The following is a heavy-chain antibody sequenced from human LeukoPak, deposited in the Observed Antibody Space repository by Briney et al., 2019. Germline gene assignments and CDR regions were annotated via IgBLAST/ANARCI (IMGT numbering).Heavy chain of an antibody. V-gene: IGHV1-18*01. CDR2: ISAYNGAT. D-gene: IGHD3-10*01. CDR3: ARAASGGDLGYFDY. J-gene: IGHJ4*02. Sequence: ASVKVSCKASGYTFTSYAISWVRQAPGQGLDYMGWISAYNGATNYAQKFQGRVTLTTDSSTRTAYMELRSLTSDDTAVYYCARAASGGDLGYFDYWGQGTLVTVSS. CDR1: GYTFTSYA.